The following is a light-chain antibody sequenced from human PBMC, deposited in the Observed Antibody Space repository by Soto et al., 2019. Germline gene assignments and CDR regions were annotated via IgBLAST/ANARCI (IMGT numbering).Light chain of an antibody. CDR3: QQYSTWPPRYT. V-gene: IGKV3-15*01. CDR1: QSVSSY. Sequence: EIVMTQSPATLSVSPGVRATLSCRASQSVSSYLAWYQQRPGQARRLLIYRASTKATNIPARFSGSGSGTEISHIISRLQSEDFAVYYCQQYSTWPPRYTFGQGTKREI. CDR2: RAS. J-gene: IGKJ2*01.